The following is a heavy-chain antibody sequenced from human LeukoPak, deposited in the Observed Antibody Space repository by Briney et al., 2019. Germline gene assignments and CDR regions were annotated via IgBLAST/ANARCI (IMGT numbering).Heavy chain of an antibody. CDR3: ARGSYSSGWYPSHYYGMDV. J-gene: IGHJ6*02. Sequence: GASVKVSCKTSGYTFTGYYIYWVRQATGQGLEWMGWMNPNSGNTGYAQKFQGRVTMTRNTSISTAYMELSSLRSEDTAVYYCARGSYSSGWYPSHYYGMDVWGQGTTVTVSS. D-gene: IGHD6-19*01. V-gene: IGHV1-8*02. CDR1: GYTFTGYY. CDR2: MNPNSGNT.